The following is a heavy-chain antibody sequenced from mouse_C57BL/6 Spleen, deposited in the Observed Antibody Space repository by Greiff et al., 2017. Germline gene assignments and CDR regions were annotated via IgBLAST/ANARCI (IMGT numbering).Heavy chain of an antibody. J-gene: IGHJ3*01. CDR3: ARALYSSGRYWFAY. D-gene: IGHD3-2*02. CDR2: ISDGGSYT. CDR1: GFTFSSYA. Sequence: EVHLVESGGGLVKPGGSLKLSCAASGFTFSSYAMSWVRQTPEKRLEWVATISDGGSYTYYPDNVKGRFTISRDNAKNNLYLQMSHLKSEDTAMYYCARALYSSGRYWFAYWGQGTLVTVSA. V-gene: IGHV5-4*01.